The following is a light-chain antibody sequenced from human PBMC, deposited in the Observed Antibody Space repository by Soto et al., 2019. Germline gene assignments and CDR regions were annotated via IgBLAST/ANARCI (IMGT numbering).Light chain of an antibody. Sequence: SYELTQTTSVSVAPRQTARIAWGGTNVGVQSVNWYQQKPGQAPVLVVYDDSDRPSGIPERMSGSKSGNTATLTISRVEAGDEADYYCQVWDGNSDHLYVFGSGTKVTVL. CDR2: DDS. J-gene: IGLJ1*01. V-gene: IGLV3-21*02. CDR1: NVGVQS. CDR3: QVWDGNSDHLYV.